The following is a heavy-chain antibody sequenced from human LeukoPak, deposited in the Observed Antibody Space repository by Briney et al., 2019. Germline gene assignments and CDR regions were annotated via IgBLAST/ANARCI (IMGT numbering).Heavy chain of an antibody. CDR2: ISGSGGST. J-gene: IGHJ4*02. CDR1: GFTFSSYA. CDR3: AKAISGSYLRGPFDY. Sequence: EGSLRLSCAASGFTFSSYAMNWVRQALGKGLEWVSAISGSGGSTYYADSVKGRFTISRDNSKNTLYLQMNSLRAEDTAVYYCAKAISGSYLRGPFDYWGQGTLVTVSS. V-gene: IGHV3-23*01. D-gene: IGHD1-26*01.